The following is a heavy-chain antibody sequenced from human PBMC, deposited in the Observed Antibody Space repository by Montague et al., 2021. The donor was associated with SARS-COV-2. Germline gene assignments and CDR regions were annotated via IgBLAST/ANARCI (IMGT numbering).Heavy chain of an antibody. V-gene: IGHV3-9*01. CDR2: ISWNSGSI. D-gene: IGHD2-2*01. CDR3: ARAAEDIVVVSAAMGPQYYYYGMDV. CDR1: GFTFDDYD. Sequence: SLRLSCAASGFTFDDYDMHWVRQAPGKGLEWVSGISWNSGSIGYADSVKGRFTISRDNAKNSLYLQMNSLRAEDTALYYCARAAEDIVVVSAAMGPQYYYYGMDVWGQGTTVTVSS. J-gene: IGHJ6*02.